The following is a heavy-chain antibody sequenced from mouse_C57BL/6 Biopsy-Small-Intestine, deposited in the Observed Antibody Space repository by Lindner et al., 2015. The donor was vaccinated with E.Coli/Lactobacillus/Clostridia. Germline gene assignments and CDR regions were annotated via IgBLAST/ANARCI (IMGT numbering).Heavy chain of an antibody. Sequence: VQLQESGAELVKPGASVKISCKASGYAFSSYWMNWVKQRPGKGLEWIGQIYPGDGDTNYNGKFKGKATLTVDTSSSTAYMEHHSLTSEDSAVYFCARCPNWNDYWGQGTTLTVSS. CDR1: GYAFSSYW. J-gene: IGHJ2*01. CDR3: ARCPNWNDY. D-gene: IGHD4-1*01. CDR2: IYPGDGDT. V-gene: IGHV1-80*01.